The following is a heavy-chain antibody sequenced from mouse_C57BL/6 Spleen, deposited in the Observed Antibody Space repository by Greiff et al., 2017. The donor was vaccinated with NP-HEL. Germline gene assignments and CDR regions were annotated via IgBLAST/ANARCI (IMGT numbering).Heavy chain of an antibody. V-gene: IGHV1-39*01. Sequence: VQLQQSGPELVKPGASVKISCKASGYSFTDYNMNWVKQSNGKSLAWIGVLNPNYGTTSYNQKFKGKATLTVDQSSSTAYMQLNSLTSEDSAVLYCARSDYYGSSYYLDYWGQGTTLTVSS. D-gene: IGHD1-1*01. CDR3: ARSDYYGSSYYLDY. J-gene: IGHJ2*01. CDR2: LNPNYGTT. CDR1: GYSFTDYN.